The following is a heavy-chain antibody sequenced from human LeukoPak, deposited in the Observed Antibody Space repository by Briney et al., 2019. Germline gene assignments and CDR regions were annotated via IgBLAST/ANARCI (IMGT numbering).Heavy chain of an antibody. Sequence: PETLSLTCAVYGGSFSGYYWSWIRQPPGKGLEWIGEINHSGSTNYNPSLKSRVTISVDTSKNQFSLKLSSVTAADTAVYYCARKGRYCSSTSCYFDYWGQGTLVTVSS. D-gene: IGHD2-2*01. V-gene: IGHV4-34*01. CDR3: ARKGRYCSSTSCYFDY. CDR1: GGSFSGYY. CDR2: INHSGST. J-gene: IGHJ4*02.